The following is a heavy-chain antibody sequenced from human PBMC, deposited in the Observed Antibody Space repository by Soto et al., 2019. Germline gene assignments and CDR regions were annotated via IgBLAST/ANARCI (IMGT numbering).Heavy chain of an antibody. CDR2: TYYRSKWYN. D-gene: IGHD3-10*01. V-gene: IGHV6-1*01. CDR1: GDSVSSNSAA. J-gene: IGHJ2*01. Sequence: QVQLQQSGPGLVKPSQTLSLTCAISGDSVSSNSAAWNWIRQSPSRGLEWLGRTYYRSKWYNDYAVSVKSRITINPDTSKNQFSLQLNSVTPEDTAVYYCAREELLWFGELLYRVRGDWYFDLWGRGTLVTVSS. CDR3: AREELLWFGELLYRVRGDWYFDL.